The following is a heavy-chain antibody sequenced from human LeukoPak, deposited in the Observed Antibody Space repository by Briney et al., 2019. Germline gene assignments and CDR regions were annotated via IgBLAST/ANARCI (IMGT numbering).Heavy chain of an antibody. CDR1: GYSFTSYW. CDR2: IYPGDSDT. CDR3: ARRGDSSTPSNWFDP. V-gene: IGHV5-51*01. Sequence: GAALQISCKGSGYSFTSYWIGWVRQMPGEGLEWMGIIYPGDSDTRYSPSFQGQVTISADKSISTAYLQWSSLKASDTAMYYCARRGDSSTPSNWFDPWGQGTLVTVSS. D-gene: IGHD6-13*01. J-gene: IGHJ5*02.